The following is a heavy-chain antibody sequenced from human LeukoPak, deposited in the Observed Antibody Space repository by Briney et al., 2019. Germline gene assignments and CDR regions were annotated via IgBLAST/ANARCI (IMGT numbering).Heavy chain of an antibody. Sequence: GGSLRLSCAASGFSFSTYAMSWVRQAPGKGLEWVSSISSSGDSTYYADAAKGRFTISRDNSKNTLYLQMNSLRAEDTAVYYCVEDVVVIVAAKPGIWGQGTLVAVSS. CDR2: ISSSGDST. V-gene: IGHV3-23*01. CDR1: GFSFSTYA. D-gene: IGHD2-15*01. CDR3: VEDVVVIVAAKPGI. J-gene: IGHJ1*01.